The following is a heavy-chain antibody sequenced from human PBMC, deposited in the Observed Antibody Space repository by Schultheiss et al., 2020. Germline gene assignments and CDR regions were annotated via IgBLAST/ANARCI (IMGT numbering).Heavy chain of an antibody. CDR1: GFTFSDAW. Sequence: GGSLRLSCAASGFTFSDAWMTWVRQAPGKGLECVSYISSSGTMIYDADSVKGRFTISRDNAKNSVYLQMNRLRAEDTAVYYCARGCYYETGGYYEPTSCSFDIWGPGTRVTVSS. CDR2: ISSSGTMI. J-gene: IGHJ3*02. CDR3: ARGCYYETGGYYEPTSCSFDI. V-gene: IGHV3-11*01. D-gene: IGHD3-22*01.